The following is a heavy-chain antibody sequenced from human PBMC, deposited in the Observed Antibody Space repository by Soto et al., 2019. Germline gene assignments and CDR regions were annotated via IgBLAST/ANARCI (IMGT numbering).Heavy chain of an antibody. CDR2: ISYDGSNK. V-gene: IGHV3-30-3*01. D-gene: IGHD1-26*01. J-gene: IGHJ5*02. CDR1: GFTFSSYA. Sequence: PGGSLRLSCAASGFTFSSYAMHWVRQAPGKGLEWVAVISYDGSNKYYADSVKGRFTISRDNSKNTLYLQMNSLRAEDTAVYYCARDQGWEPRNWFDPWGQGTLVTVSS. CDR3: ARDQGWEPRNWFDP.